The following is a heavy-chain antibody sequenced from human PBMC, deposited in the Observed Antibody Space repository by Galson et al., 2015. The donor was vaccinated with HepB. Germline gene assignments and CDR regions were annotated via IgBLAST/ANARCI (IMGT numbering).Heavy chain of an antibody. CDR1: GFTFSSYA. CDR2: ISGSGGST. V-gene: IGHV3-23*01. J-gene: IGHJ5*02. CDR3: AKDHTVTLSGSVHWFDP. Sequence: SLRLSCAASGFTFSSYAMSWVRQAPGKGLEWVSAISGSGGSTYYADSVKGRFTISRDNSKNTLYLQMNSLRAEDTAVYYCAKDHTVTLSGSVHWFDPWGQGTLVTVSS. D-gene: IGHD4-17*01.